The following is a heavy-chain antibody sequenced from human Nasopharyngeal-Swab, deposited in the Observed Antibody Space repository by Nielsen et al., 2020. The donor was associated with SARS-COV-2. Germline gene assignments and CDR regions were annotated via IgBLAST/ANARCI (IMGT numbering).Heavy chain of an antibody. CDR1: GGTFSSYA. CDR3: ARSAAAYYYYYMDV. Sequence: SVKVSCKASGGTFSSYAISWVRQAPGQGLEWMGGIIPFFGTANYAQKFQGRVTITADESTTTAYMELNSLRSEDTAVYYCARSAAAYYYYYMDVWGKGTTVTVSS. D-gene: IGHD6-13*01. CDR2: IIPFFGTA. V-gene: IGHV1-69*13. J-gene: IGHJ6*03.